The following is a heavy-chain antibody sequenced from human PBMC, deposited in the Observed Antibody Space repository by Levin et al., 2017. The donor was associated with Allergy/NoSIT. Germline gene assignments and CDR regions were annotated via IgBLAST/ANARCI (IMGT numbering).Heavy chain of an antibody. CDR2: TYYRSKWYN. D-gene: IGHD3-9*01. J-gene: IGHJ5*02. V-gene: IGHV6-1*01. Sequence: SQTLSLTCAISGDSVSSTSATWNWIRQSPSRGLEWLGRTYYRSKWYNDYALSVKSRITINPDTSKNQFSLQLNSVTPEDTAVYYCARGMLTGNGGARWFDPWGQGTLVTVSS. CDR1: GDSVSSTSAT. CDR3: ARGMLTGNGGARWFDP.